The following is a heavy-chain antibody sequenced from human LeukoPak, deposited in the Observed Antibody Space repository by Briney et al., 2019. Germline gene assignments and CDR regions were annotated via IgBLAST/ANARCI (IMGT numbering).Heavy chain of an antibody. D-gene: IGHD6-13*01. CDR1: GFTFSSYE. CDR2: IKQDGSEK. Sequence: GGSLRLSCAASGFTFSSYEMNWVRQAPGKGLEWVANIKQDGSEKYYVDSVKGRFTISRDNAKNSLYLQMNSLRAEDTAVYYCARVSSSWYYYYYYMDVWGKGTTVTISS. J-gene: IGHJ6*03. CDR3: ARVSSSWYYYYYYMDV. V-gene: IGHV3-7*01.